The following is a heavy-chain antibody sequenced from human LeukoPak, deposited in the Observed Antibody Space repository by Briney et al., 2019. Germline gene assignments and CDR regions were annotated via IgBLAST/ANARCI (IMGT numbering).Heavy chain of an antibody. D-gene: IGHD6-19*01. CDR3: ARAHLIAVAGLFDY. CDR2: IIPILGIA. Sequence: VASLKVSCKASGGTFSSYAISWVPQAPGQGLEWMGRIIPILGIANYAQKFQGKVTITADKSTSTAYMELSSLRSEDTAVYYCARAHLIAVAGLFDYWGQGTLVTVSS. CDR1: GGTFSSYA. V-gene: IGHV1-69*04. J-gene: IGHJ4*02.